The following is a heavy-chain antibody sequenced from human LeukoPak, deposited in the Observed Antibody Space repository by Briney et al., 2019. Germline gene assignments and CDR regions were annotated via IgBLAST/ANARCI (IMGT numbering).Heavy chain of an antibody. Sequence: ASVKVSCKASGYTFTTYYMHWVRQAPGQGFEWMGIINPSDGSTTYAQRFQGRVTLTRDTSTSTVYMELSSLRSEDTAGYYCARHQGAGEYPFDYWGQGTLVTVSS. CDR2: INPSDGST. CDR3: ARHQGAGEYPFDY. CDR1: GYTFTTYY. V-gene: IGHV1-46*01. J-gene: IGHJ4*02. D-gene: IGHD2/OR15-2a*01.